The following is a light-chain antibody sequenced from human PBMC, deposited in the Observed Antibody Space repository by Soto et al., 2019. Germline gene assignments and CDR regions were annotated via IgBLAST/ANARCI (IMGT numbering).Light chain of an antibody. CDR2: DVS. CDR3: QQYNSYSL. V-gene: IGKV1-5*01. CDR1: QSISSW. Sequence: DIQMTQSPSTLSASVGDRVTITCRASQSISSWLAWYQQKPGKAPNLLIYDVSSLGSGVSSRFSGSGSGTELTLTISSLQPDDFATYYCQQYNSYSLFGGGTKVDIK. J-gene: IGKJ4*01.